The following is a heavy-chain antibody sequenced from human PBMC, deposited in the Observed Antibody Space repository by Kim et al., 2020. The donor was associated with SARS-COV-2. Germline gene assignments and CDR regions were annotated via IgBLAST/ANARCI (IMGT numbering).Heavy chain of an antibody. CDR1: GFTFSGSA. D-gene: IGHD3-16*01. CDR3: TRIPSGGGTLDY. J-gene: IGHJ4*02. Sequence: GGSLRLSCAASGFTFSGSAIHWVRQASGKGLEWVGRIRSKANSYATAYAASVNGRFTVSRDDSKNTAYLQMNSLKTEDTAVYYCTRIPSGGGTLDYWGQGTLVTVSS. CDR2: IRSKANSYAT. V-gene: IGHV3-73*01.